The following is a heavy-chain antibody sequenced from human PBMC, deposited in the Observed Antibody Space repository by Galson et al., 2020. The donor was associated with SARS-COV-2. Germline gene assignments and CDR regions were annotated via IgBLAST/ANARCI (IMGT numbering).Heavy chain of an antibody. CDR1: GGSFSGYY. V-gene: IGHV4-34*01. Sequence: SETLSLTCAVYGGSFSGYYWSWIRQPPGKGLEWIGEINHSGSTNYNPSLKSRVTISVDTSKNQFSLKLSSVTAADTAVYYCARGRYSSSWYGKNWYFDLWGRVTLVTVSS. CDR3: ARGRYSSSWYGKNWYFDL. CDR2: INHSGST. J-gene: IGHJ2*01. D-gene: IGHD6-13*01.